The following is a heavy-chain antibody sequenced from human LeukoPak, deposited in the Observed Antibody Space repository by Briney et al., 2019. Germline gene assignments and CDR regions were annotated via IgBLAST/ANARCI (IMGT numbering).Heavy chain of an antibody. D-gene: IGHD3-9*01. J-gene: IGHJ4*02. Sequence: QPGGSLRLSCAASEFSFSSYAMSWVRQAPGKGLEWVSTINRNGVNTHYADSVVGRFTISRDNSKNTLYLQMSSLRVEDTAIYYCATDVEGPILFASWGQGTLVTVSS. V-gene: IGHV3-23*01. CDR1: EFSFSSYA. CDR3: ATDVEGPILFAS. CDR2: INRNGVNT.